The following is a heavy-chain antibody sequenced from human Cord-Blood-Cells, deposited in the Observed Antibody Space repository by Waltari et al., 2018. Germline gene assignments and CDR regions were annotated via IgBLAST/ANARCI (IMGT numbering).Heavy chain of an antibody. CDR2: MNPNSGNT. CDR3: ARAGSSWYYYYYGMDV. CDR1: GYTFTSYD. D-gene: IGHD6-13*01. J-gene: IGHJ6*02. V-gene: IGHV1-8*01. Sequence: QVQLVQSGAELKKPGASVKVSCKASGYTFTSYDINWVRQATGQGLEWMGWMNPNSGNTGYAQKFQGRVTMTRNTSISTAYMELSSLRSEDTAVYYCARAGSSWYYYYYGMDVWGQGTTVTVSS.